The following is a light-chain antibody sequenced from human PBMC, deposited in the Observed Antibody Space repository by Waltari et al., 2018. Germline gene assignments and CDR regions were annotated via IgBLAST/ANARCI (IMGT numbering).Light chain of an antibody. J-gene: IGLJ3*02. V-gene: IGLV2-23*01. Sequence: QSALTQPASMSGSPGQSITVSCTGTSSDIGNYALFSWYQPFPGKAPKLIIYECTERPSGISSRFSGSKSGNTAFLTISGLQAEDEADYHCCSYGGPSSWVFGGGTKLTVL. CDR3: CSYGGPSSWV. CDR1: SSDIGNYAL. CDR2: ECT.